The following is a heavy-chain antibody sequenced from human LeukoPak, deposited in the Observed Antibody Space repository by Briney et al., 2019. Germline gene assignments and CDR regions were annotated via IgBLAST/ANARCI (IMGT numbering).Heavy chain of an antibody. D-gene: IGHD1-1*01. V-gene: IGHV3-74*01. CDR1: GVTFSSYW. J-gene: IGHJ4*02. Sequence: GGSLRLSCAACGVTFSSYWMHWVRQAPGKGLVWVSRIKSDGGSTSYADSVKGRFTISRDNAKNTLYLQMNSLRAEDTAVYYCAKDLNWDLFDYWGQGTLVTVSS. CDR3: AKDLNWDLFDY. CDR2: IKSDGGST.